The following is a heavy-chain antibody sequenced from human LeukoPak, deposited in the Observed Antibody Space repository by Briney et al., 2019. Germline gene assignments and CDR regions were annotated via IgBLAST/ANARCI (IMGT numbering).Heavy chain of an antibody. Sequence: SVKVSCKASGGTFSSYAISWVRQAPGQGLEWMGGSIPIFGTANYAQKFQGRVTITADESTSTAYMELSSLRSEDTAVYYCARVFFEAFEGYCSSTSCPAPLDYWGQGTLVTVSS. CDR3: ARVFFEAFEGYCSSTSCPAPLDY. J-gene: IGHJ4*02. D-gene: IGHD2-2*01. CDR2: SIPIFGTA. V-gene: IGHV1-69*13. CDR1: GGTFSSYA.